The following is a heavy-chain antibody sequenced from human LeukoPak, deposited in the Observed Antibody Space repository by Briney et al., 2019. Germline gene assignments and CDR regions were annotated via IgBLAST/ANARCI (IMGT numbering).Heavy chain of an antibody. J-gene: IGHJ3*02. Sequence: GGSLRLSCTASGFTFGDYAMSWVRQAPGKGLEWVGFIRSKAYGGTTEYAASVKGRFTISRDDSKSIAYLQMNSLKTEDTAVYYCTREQPYYDFWSGYPRGAFDIWGQGTMVTVSS. D-gene: IGHD3-3*01. V-gene: IGHV3-49*04. CDR3: TREQPYYDFWSGYPRGAFDI. CDR2: IRSKAYGGTT. CDR1: GFTFGDYA.